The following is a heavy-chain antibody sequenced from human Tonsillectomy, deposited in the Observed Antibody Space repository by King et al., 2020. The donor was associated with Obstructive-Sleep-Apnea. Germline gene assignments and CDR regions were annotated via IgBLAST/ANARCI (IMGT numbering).Heavy chain of an antibody. D-gene: IGHD5-12*01. J-gene: IGHJ4*02. CDR2: INHSGST. V-gene: IGHV4-34*01. Sequence: VQLQQWGAGLLKPSETLSLTCAVYGGSFSGYYWSWLRQPPGKGLEWIGEINHSGSTKDNPSLRSRVTISIDTSKNQFSLKLSSVTAADTAVYFCARGGYSGYDWNDYWGQGTLVTVSS. CDR3: ARGGYSGYDWNDY. CDR1: GGSFSGYY.